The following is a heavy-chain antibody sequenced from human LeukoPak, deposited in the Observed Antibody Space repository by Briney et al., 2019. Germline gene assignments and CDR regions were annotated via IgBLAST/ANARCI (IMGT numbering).Heavy chain of an antibody. CDR3: AELGITMIGGV. D-gene: IGHD3-10*02. CDR2: ISGSGDNT. Sequence: GGSLRLSCGASGFTFNNYGMNWVRQAPGKGLERVSAISGSGDNTYYADSVKGRFTISRDNAKNSLYLQMNSLRAEDTAVYYCAELGITMIGGVWGKGTTVTISS. V-gene: IGHV3-21*01. J-gene: IGHJ6*04. CDR1: GFTFNNYG.